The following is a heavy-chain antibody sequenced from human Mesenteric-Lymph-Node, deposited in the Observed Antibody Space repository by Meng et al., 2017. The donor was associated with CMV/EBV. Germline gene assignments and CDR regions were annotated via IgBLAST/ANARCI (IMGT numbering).Heavy chain of an antibody. CDR2: IFYTGST. CDR3: ARFDYYGLDV. CDR1: GGSISSSSFH. J-gene: IGHJ6*02. Sequence: SETLSLTCTVSGGSISSSSFHWGWIRQSPGKGLEWIGSIFYTGSTYYNPSLQSRLTISLDTSNNQFSLKLTSVTAADTAVYYCARFDYYGLDVWGRGTTVTVSS. V-gene: IGHV4-39*07.